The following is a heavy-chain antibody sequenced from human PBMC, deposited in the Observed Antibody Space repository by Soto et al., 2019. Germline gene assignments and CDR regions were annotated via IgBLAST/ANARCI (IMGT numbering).Heavy chain of an antibody. V-gene: IGHV1-69*12. CDR3: AGAYYDSSGPAPFEY. D-gene: IGHD3-22*01. J-gene: IGHJ4*02. Sequence: QVQLVQSGAEVKKPGSSVKVSCKASGGTFSSYAISWVRQAPGQGLEWMGGIIPIFGTANYAQKFQGRVTITVDESXXTAYMELSSLRSEDTAVYYCAGAYYDSSGPAPFEYWGQGALVTVSS. CDR2: IIPIFGTA. CDR1: GGTFSSYA.